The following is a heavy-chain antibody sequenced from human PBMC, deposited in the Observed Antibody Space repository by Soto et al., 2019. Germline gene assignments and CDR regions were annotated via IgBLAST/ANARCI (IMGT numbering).Heavy chain of an antibody. Sequence: PGGSLRLSCAASGFTFSSYEMNWARQAPGKGLEWVSYISSSGSTIYYADSVKGRSTISRDNAKNSLYLQMNSLRAEDTAVYYCARDIVVVPAAIWYYYGMDVWGQGTTVTVSS. CDR1: GFTFSSYE. V-gene: IGHV3-48*03. CDR2: ISSSGSTI. D-gene: IGHD2-2*02. CDR3: ARDIVVVPAAIWYYYGMDV. J-gene: IGHJ6*02.